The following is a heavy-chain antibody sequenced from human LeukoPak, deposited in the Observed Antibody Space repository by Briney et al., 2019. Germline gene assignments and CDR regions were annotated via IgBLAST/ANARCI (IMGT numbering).Heavy chain of an antibody. Sequence: GASVKVSCKASGYTFTGYYMHWVLQAPGQGLEWMGWINPNSGGTNYAQKFQGRVTMTRDTSISTAYMELSRLRSDDTAVYYCARLKEQWLRFNYYYYMDVWGKGTTVTVSS. CDR2: INPNSGGT. V-gene: IGHV1-2*02. CDR1: GYTFTGYY. CDR3: ARLKEQWLRFNYYYYMDV. J-gene: IGHJ6*03. D-gene: IGHD5-12*01.